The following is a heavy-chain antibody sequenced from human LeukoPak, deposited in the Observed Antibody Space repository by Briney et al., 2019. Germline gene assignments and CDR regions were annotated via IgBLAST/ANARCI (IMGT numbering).Heavy chain of an antibody. CDR2: FHYSGNT. CDR1: GGSISSYY. CDR3: ARGLEAVAGIDFDY. Sequence: SETLSLTCTVSGGSISSYYWSWIRQPPGKGLEWIGYFHYSGNTNYNPSLKSRVTISVDTSKNQFSLKLSSVTAADTAVYYCARGLEAVAGIDFDYWGQGTLVTVSS. V-gene: IGHV4-59*12. J-gene: IGHJ4*02. D-gene: IGHD6-19*01.